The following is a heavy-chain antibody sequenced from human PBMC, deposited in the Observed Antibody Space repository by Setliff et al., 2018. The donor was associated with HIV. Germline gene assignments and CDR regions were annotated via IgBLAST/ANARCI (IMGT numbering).Heavy chain of an antibody. V-gene: IGHV1-69*05. J-gene: IGHJ4*02. Sequence: WASVKVSCKASGGTFSTSAISWVRQAPGRGLEWMGGIIPVFGSAHYAQKFQDRITITTDESTSSAFVELSNLRPDDTAIYYCARDRAEADVGGGVRGPTYFCDYWGQGTLVTVS. CDR1: GGTFSTSA. D-gene: IGHD3-16*01. CDR2: IIPVFGSA. CDR3: ARDRAEADVGGGVRGPTYFCDY.